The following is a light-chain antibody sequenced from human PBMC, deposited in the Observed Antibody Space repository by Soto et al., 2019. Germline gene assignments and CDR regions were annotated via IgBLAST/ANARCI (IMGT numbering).Light chain of an antibody. CDR3: SSYTGRSALYV. J-gene: IGLJ1*01. CDR2: EVS. Sequence: ALTQPASVSGSPGQSITISCTGTSTDIGGYNYVSWYQQHPGKVPKLMIFEVSNRPSGVYYRFFGSKSGNTASMPISGLQAEDEADYSCSSYTGRSALYVFGSGTKGTVL. V-gene: IGLV2-14*01. CDR1: STDIGGYNY.